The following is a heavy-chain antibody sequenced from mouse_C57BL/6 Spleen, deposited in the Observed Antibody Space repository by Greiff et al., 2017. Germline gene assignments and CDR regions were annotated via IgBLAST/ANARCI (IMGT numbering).Heavy chain of an antibody. J-gene: IGHJ1*03. CDR2: ISSGSSTI. CDR3: ARGDGHYWYFDV. CDR1: GFTFSDYG. V-gene: IGHV5-17*01. Sequence: EVKLVESGGGLVKPGGSLKLSCAASGFTFSDYGMHWVRQAPEKGLEWVAYISSGSSTIYYADTVKGRFTISRDNAKNTLFLQMTSLRSEDTAMYYCARGDGHYWYFDVWGTGTTVTVSS. D-gene: IGHD2-3*01.